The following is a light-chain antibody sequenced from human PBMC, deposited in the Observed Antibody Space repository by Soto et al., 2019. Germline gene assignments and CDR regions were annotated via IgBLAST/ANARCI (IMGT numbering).Light chain of an antibody. V-gene: IGKV3-15*01. CDR3: QQYSQWPIT. CDR1: QSINNN. Sequence: EIVLTQSPVTLSVSPGERATLSCRASQSINNNYLAWYQQKPGQAPGLLIFGISTRATGVQARFSGSGSGTEFTLSISSLQSEDFTVYSCQQYSQWPITFGQGTRLEIK. CDR2: GIS. J-gene: IGKJ5*01.